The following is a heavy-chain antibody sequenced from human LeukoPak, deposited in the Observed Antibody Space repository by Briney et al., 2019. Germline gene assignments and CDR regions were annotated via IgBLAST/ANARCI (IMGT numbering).Heavy chain of an antibody. D-gene: IGHD6-13*01. CDR3: AREKSRIAAAASIGFDI. Sequence: SETLSLTCAVYGGSFSGYYWSWIRQPPGKGLEWIGEINHSGSTNYNPSLKSRVTISVDTPKNQFSLKLSSVTAADTAVYYCAREKSRIAAAASIGFDIWGQGTMVTVSS. CDR2: INHSGST. V-gene: IGHV4-34*01. J-gene: IGHJ3*02. CDR1: GGSFSGYY.